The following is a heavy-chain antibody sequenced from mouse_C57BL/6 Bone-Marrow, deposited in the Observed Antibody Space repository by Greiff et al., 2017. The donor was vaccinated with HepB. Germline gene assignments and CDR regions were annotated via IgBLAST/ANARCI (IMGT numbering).Heavy chain of an antibody. Sequence: QVQLKESGAELVKPGASVKLSCKASGYTFTSYWMHWVKQRPGQGLEWIGMIHPNSGSTNYNEKFKSKATLTVDKSSSTAYMQLSSLTSEDSAVYYCPITTVVAPYYAMDYWGQGTSVTVSS. CDR3: PITTVVAPYYAMDY. CDR1: GYTFTSYW. CDR2: IHPNSGST. J-gene: IGHJ4*01. V-gene: IGHV1-64*01. D-gene: IGHD1-1*01.